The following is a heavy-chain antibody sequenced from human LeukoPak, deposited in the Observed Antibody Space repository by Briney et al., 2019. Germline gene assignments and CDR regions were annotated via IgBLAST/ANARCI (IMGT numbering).Heavy chain of an antibody. Sequence: GSLRLSCAASGFTFSSSAMSWVRQAPGKGLEWVSAISGSGGSTYSADSVKGRFTISRDNSKNTLYLQMNSLRAEDTAVYYCARSGSGWYNFDYWGQGTLVTVSS. J-gene: IGHJ4*02. CDR2: ISGSGGST. V-gene: IGHV3-23*01. D-gene: IGHD6-19*01. CDR3: ARSGSGWYNFDY. CDR1: GFTFSSSA.